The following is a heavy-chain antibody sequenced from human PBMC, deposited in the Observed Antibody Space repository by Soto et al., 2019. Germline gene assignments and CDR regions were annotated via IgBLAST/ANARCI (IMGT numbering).Heavy chain of an antibody. CDR2: IYHSGST. CDR1: GGSISSGGYS. J-gene: IGHJ4*02. CDR3: ARGPPLAY. V-gene: IGHV4-30-2*01. Sequence: ASETLSLTCAVSGGSISSGGYSWSWIRQPPGKGLECIGYIYHSGSTYYNPSLKSRVTISVDRSKNQFSLKLSSVTAADTAVYYCARGPPLAYWGQGTLVTVSS.